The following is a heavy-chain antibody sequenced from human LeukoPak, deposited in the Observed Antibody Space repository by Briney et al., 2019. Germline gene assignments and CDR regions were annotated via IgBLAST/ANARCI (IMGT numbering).Heavy chain of an antibody. CDR2: IYYSGST. D-gene: IGHD6-19*01. J-gene: IGHJ3*02. CDR1: GGSISSYY. CDR3: ASQNPGYSSGWYLRGDAFDI. V-gene: IGHV4-59*12. Sequence: PSETLSLTCTVSGGSISSYYWSWIRQPPGKGLEWIGYIYYSGSTNYNPSLKSRVTISEDTSKNQFSLRLSSVTAADTAVYYCASQNPGYSSGWYLRGDAFDIWGQGTMVTVSS.